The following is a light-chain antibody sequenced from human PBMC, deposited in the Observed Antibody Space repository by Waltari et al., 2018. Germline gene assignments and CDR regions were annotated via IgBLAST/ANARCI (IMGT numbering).Light chain of an antibody. Sequence: QLVLTQSPSASASLGASVKLTCTLDSGHSTNIIAWHQQQPQKGPRYLMKVNSDGSHSKGEESPDRCSGSSSSSGTERYLTLPSVQSEDEADYYCQTGGHGTWVVGGGTKLTV. V-gene: IGLV4-69*01. CDR3: QTGGHGTWV. CDR1: SGHSTNI. J-gene: IGLJ3*02. CDR2: VNSDGSH.